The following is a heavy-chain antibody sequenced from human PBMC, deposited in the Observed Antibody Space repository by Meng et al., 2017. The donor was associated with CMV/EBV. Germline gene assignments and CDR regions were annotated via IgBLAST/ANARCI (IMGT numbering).Heavy chain of an antibody. J-gene: IGHJ4*02. V-gene: IGHV1-69*05. Sequence: SVKVSCKASGGTLSSYAISWVRQAPGQGLEWMGGIIPIYGTANYAQKFQGRVTITTDESTSTAYMELGSLRSEDTAVYYCARGGRIDYWGQGTLVTVSS. CDR3: ARGGRIDY. CDR1: GGTLSSYA. CDR2: IIPIYGTA.